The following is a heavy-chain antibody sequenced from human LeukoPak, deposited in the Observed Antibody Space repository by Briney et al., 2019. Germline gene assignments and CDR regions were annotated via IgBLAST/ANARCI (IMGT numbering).Heavy chain of an antibody. D-gene: IGHD2-2*01. CDR2: IYYSGST. Sequence: PSETLSLTCTVSGVSISSYYWSWIRQPPGKGLEWIGYIYYSGSTNYNPSLKSRVTISVDTSKNQFSLKLSSVTAADTAVYYCARGGGVVPAAIGAFDIWGQGTMVTVSS. CDR3: ARGGGVVPAAIGAFDI. CDR1: GVSISSYY. J-gene: IGHJ3*02. V-gene: IGHV4-59*01.